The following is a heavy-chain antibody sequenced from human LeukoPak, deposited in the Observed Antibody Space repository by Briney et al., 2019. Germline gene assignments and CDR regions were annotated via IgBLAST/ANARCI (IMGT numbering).Heavy chain of an antibody. J-gene: IGHJ4*02. V-gene: IGHV4-59*08. CDR3: ARHEDGSYYFDY. CDR1: GGSIISYY. CDR2: IYYSGTT. D-gene: IGHD1-26*01. Sequence: SGTLSLICNVSGGSIISYYWSWIRQPPGKGLEWIGYIYYSGTTNYNPSLESRVAISIDTSKNQFSLKLSFVTAADTAVYYCARHEDGSYYFDYWGQGTLVTVSS.